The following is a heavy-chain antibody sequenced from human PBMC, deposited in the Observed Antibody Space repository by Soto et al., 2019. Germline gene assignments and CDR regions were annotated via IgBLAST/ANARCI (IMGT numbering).Heavy chain of an antibody. J-gene: IGHJ4*02. Sequence: GESLKISCAASGFTFSSYGMHWVRQAPGKGLEWVAVISYDGSNKYYADSVKGRFTISRDNSKNTLYLQMNSLRAEDTAVYYCASMTGYFDYWGQGTLVTVSS. D-gene: IGHD3-9*01. CDR1: GFTFSSYG. CDR2: ISYDGSNK. V-gene: IGHV3-30*03. CDR3: ASMTGYFDY.